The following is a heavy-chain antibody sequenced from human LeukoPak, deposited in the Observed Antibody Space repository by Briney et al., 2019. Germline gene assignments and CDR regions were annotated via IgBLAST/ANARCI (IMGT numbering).Heavy chain of an antibody. CDR2: INPNSGGT. D-gene: IGHD2-2*01. V-gene: IGHV1-2*02. Sequence: EASVKVSCKASGYTFTVYYMHWVRQAPGQGLEWMGWINPNSGGTNYAQKFQGRVTMTRDTSISTAYMELSRLRSDDTAVYYCAREYTYCSSTSCLASQNWFDPWGQGTLVTVSS. J-gene: IGHJ5*02. CDR3: AREYTYCSSTSCLASQNWFDP. CDR1: GYTFTVYY.